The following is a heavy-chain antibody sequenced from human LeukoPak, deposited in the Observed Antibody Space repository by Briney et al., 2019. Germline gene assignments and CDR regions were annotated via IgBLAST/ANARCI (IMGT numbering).Heavy chain of an antibody. V-gene: IGHV3-21*01. CDR1: GFTFSSYS. D-gene: IGHD3-10*01. CDR2: ISSSSSYI. J-gene: IGHJ5*02. Sequence: GGSLRLSCAASGFTFSSYSMTWVRQAPGKGLEWVSSISSSSSYIYYADSVKGRFTISRDNAKNSLYLQMNSLRAEDTAVYYCARERITMVRGVIGNWFDPWGQGTLVTVSS. CDR3: ARERITMVRGVIGNWFDP.